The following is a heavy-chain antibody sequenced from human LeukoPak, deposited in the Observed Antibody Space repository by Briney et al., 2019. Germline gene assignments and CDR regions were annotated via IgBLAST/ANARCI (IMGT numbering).Heavy chain of an antibody. CDR3: ATGDGAYNYGYYFDY. D-gene: IGHD5-18*01. J-gene: IGHJ4*02. CDR2: MYHSGSA. V-gene: IGHV4-59*01. CDR1: GGTISTYY. Sequence: SETLSLTCTASGGTISTYYWGWIRQPPGKGLEYIGYMYHSGSANYHPSLKSRVTISLDMSKNQFSLKLSSVTAADTAMYYWATGDGAYNYGYYFDYWGQGTLVTVSS.